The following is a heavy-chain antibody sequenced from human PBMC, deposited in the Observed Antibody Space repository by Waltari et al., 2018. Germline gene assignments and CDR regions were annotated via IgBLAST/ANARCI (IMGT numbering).Heavy chain of an antibody. J-gene: IGHJ5*02. D-gene: IGHD3-10*01. CDR2: INQDGSGT. V-gene: IGHV3-7*01. Sequence: EVQLVESGGGLVQPGGSLRLSCAASGFPFSSHWMNWFRQSPGKGLEWVALINQDGSGTYYVDSLKGRFTISRDNAKNSLYLQMNSLRVEDTAIYYCARDRGWGWLDHWGQGTLVTVSS. CDR3: ARDRGWGWLDH. CDR1: GFPFSSHW.